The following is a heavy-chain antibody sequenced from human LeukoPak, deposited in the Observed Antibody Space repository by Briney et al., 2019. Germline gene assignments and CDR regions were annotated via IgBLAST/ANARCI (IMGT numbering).Heavy chain of an antibody. CDR3: ARDEYYYGMDV. V-gene: IGHV3-21*01. CDR2: ISSSHSYI. J-gene: IGHJ6*02. CDR1: RFTFSSYN. Sequence: GGSLRLSCAASRFTFSSYNMNWVRQAPGKGLEWVSSISSSHSYIYYADSVKGRFTVSRDNAKNSLYLQMNSLRAEDTAVYYCARDEYYYGMDVWGQGTTVTVSS.